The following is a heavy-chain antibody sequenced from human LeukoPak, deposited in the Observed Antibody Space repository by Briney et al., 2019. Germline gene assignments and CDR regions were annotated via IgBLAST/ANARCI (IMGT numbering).Heavy chain of an antibody. V-gene: IGHV3-23*01. CDR3: AKDRIPVAGRPDIWDY. CDR1: GFTFSNYA. Sequence: PGGSLRLSCVGAGFTFSNYAMTWVRQAPGKGLGWVSGISGSGDRTYYADSVKGRFTISRDNSKNTLYLQMNSLTDDDSAVYYCAKDRIPVAGRPDIWDYWGQGTLVTVSS. J-gene: IGHJ4*02. CDR2: ISGSGDRT. D-gene: IGHD6-19*01.